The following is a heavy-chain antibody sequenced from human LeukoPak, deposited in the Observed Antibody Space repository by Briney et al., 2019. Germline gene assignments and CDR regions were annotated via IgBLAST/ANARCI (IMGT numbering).Heavy chain of an antibody. D-gene: IGHD3-3*01. J-gene: IGHJ4*02. CDR3: ARSHYDFWSGYTDYFDY. CDR1: GYTFTSYD. V-gene: IGHV1-8*01. Sequence: GASVKVSCKASGYTFTSYDINWVRQATGQGLEWMGWTNPNSGNTGYAQKFQGRVTMTRNTSISTAYMELSSLRSEDTAVYYCARSHYDFWSGYTDYFDYWGQGTLVTVSS. CDR2: TNPNSGNT.